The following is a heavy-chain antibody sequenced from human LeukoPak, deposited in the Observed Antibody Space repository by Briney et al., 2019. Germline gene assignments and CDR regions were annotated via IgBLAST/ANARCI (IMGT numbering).Heavy chain of an antibody. V-gene: IGHV1-18*01. J-gene: IGHJ5*02. CDR2: INTYNGNT. CDR1: GYRFTTYG. D-gene: IGHD2-2*03. CDR3: ARMEIVIEPGADSWFDP. Sequence: GASVKVSCKASGYRFTTYGINWIRQAPGQGPEWMGWINTYNGNTNFGQIFQGRVIMTRDTSTSTAYMELTSLRSDDTAMYYCARMEIVIEPGADSWFDPWGQGTQVTVAS.